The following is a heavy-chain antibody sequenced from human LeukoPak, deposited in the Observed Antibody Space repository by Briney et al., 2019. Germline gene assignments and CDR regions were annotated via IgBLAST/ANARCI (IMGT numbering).Heavy chain of an antibody. J-gene: IGHJ4*02. CDR1: GFTFDDYA. V-gene: IGHV3-9*01. D-gene: IGHD6-13*01. CDR3: AKDTGAAAGTPDY. CDR2: ISWNSGSI. Sequence: SLRLSCAASGFTFDDYAMHWVRQAPGKGLEWFSGISWNSGSIGYADSVKGRFTISRDNAKNSLYLQMNSLRAEDTALYYCAKDTGAAAGTPDYWGQGTLVTVSS.